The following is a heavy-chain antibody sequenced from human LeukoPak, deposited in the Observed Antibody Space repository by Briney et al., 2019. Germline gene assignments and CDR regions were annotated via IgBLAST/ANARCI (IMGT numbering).Heavy chain of an antibody. J-gene: IGHJ4*02. CDR3: ARDRGPGTPGYFDY. V-gene: IGHV4-4*07. Sequence: PSETLSLTCTVSGGSISRYYWSWIRQPAGKGLEWIGRIYTSGSTNYNPSLKSRVTMSVDTSKNQFSLKLCSVTAADTAVFYCARDRGPGTPGYFDYWGQGTLATVSS. CDR2: IYTSGST. CDR1: GGSISRYY. D-gene: IGHD1-1*01.